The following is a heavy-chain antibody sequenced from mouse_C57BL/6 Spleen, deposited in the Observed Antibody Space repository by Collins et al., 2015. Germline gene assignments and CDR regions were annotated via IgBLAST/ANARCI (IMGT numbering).Heavy chain of an antibody. CDR3: ARNYYGSSHYYAMDY. CDR2: ISSGSSTI. J-gene: IGHJ4*01. CDR1: GFTFSDYG. V-gene: IGHV5-17*01. D-gene: IGHD1-1*01. Sequence: EVQLVESGGGLVKPGGSLKLSCAASGFTFSDYGMHWVRQAPEKGLEWVAYISSGSSTIYYADTVKGRFTISRDNAKNTLFLQMTSLRSEDTAMYYCARNYYGSSHYYAMDYWGQGTSVTVSS.